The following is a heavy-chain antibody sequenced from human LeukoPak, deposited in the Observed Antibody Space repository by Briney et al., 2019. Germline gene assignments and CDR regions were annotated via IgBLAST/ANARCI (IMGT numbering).Heavy chain of an antibody. V-gene: IGHV1-3*01. CDR2: INAGNGNT. J-gene: IGHJ4*02. CDR1: GYTFTGYA. Sequence: GASVKVSCKASGYTFTGYAIHWVRQAPGQSLEWMGWINAGNGNTKYSQKFQGRVTITRDTSASTACMELSSLRSEDTAVYYCARAGICTSCFLIGPVDWGQGTPVTVSS. D-gene: IGHD2-2*01. CDR3: ARAGICTSCFLIGPVD.